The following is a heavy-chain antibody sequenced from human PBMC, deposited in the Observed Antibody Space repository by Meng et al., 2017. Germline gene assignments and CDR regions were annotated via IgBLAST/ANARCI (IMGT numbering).Heavy chain of an antibody. Sequence: SVKVSCKASGYTFTGYYMHWVRQAPGQGLEWMGGIIPIFGTANYAQKFQGRVTITADEFTSTAYMELSSLRSEDTAGYYCARDLRDGYNCGPSAFDIWGQGTMVTVSS. CDR2: IIPIFGTA. D-gene: IGHD5-24*01. J-gene: IGHJ3*02. V-gene: IGHV1-69*13. CDR3: ARDLRDGYNCGPSAFDI. CDR1: GYTFTGYY.